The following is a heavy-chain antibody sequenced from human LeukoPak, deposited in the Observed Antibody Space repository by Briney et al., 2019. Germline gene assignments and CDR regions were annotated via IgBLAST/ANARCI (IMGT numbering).Heavy chain of an antibody. D-gene: IGHD6-19*01. CDR2: ISAYNGNT. CDR3: ARHPIHYEAVAGP. CDR1: GYTFTSYG. Sequence: VASVKVSCKASGYTFTSYGISWVRQAPGQGLEWMGWISAYNGNTNYAQKLQGRVTMTTDTSTSTAYMELRSLRSDDTAVYCCARHPIHYEAVAGPWGQGTLVTVSS. J-gene: IGHJ5*02. V-gene: IGHV1-18*01.